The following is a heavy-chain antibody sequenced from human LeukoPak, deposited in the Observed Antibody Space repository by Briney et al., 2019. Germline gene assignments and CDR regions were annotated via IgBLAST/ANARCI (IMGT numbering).Heavy chain of an antibody. V-gene: IGHV1-69*06. CDR3: ARAQYSDYVLHNWFDS. J-gene: IGHJ5*01. Sequence: GASVEVSCKASGGTFSNYAITWVRQAPGQGLEWMGGIIPMFGTASYAQKFQGRVTITADKSTSTAYMELSSLRSEDTAVYYCARAQYSDYVLHNWFDSWGQGTLVTVSS. D-gene: IGHD5-12*01. CDR2: IIPMFGTA. CDR1: GGTFSNYA.